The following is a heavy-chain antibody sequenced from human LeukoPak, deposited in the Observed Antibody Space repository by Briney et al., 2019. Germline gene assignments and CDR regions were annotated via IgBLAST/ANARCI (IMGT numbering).Heavy chain of an antibody. CDR2: INSDGSST. CDR1: GFTFSNYW. D-gene: IGHD2-2*01. CDR3: ARDRGYCSSTSCYLYWFDP. V-gene: IGHV3-74*01. Sequence: GGSLRLSCAASGFTFSNYWMHWVRQAPGKGLVWVSRINSDGSSTTYADSVKGRFTISRDNGENTLYLQMNSLRAEDTAVYYCARDRGYCSSTSCYLYWFDPWGQGTLVTVSS. J-gene: IGHJ5*02.